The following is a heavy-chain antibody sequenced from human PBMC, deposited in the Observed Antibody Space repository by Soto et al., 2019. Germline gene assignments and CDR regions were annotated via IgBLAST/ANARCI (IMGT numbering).Heavy chain of an antibody. D-gene: IGHD3-16*01. J-gene: IGHJ4*02. CDR1: GCTFSSSA. Sequence: SVKVSCKASGCTFSSSAISWVRQAPGQGLEWIGGIVVGSGNTNYAQKFQERVTITRDMSTSTAYMELSSLRSEDTAVYYCAADPPGGVSKQFDYWGQGTLVTVSS. CDR2: IVVGSGNT. V-gene: IGHV1-58*02. CDR3: AADPPGGVSKQFDY.